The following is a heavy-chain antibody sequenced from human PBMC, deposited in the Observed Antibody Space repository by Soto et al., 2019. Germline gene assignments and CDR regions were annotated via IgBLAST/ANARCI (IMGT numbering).Heavy chain of an antibody. CDR1: GLSLSTIGEG. Sequence: QITLKESGATRVKPTQTLTLTCTCSGLSLSTIGEGVGWIRQPPGKALEWLALVYWDDDKRYSPSLKSRLTITKDTSVNQVVLTMTNMGPVDTATYYCVQTRCGGDCLQSYSSHSYYGLDVWGQGTTVTVSS. V-gene: IGHV2-5*02. D-gene: IGHD2-21*02. J-gene: IGHJ6*02. CDR3: VQTRCGGDCLQSYSSHSYYGLDV. CDR2: VYWDDDK.